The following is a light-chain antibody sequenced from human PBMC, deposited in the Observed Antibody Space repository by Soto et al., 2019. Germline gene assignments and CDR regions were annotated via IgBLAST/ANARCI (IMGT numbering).Light chain of an antibody. CDR3: QQSYSTWWT. J-gene: IGKJ1*01. CDR2: DAS. V-gene: IGKV1-5*01. Sequence: DIQMTQSPSTLSASVGDRVTITCRASQSISSWVAWYQQKPGKAPKLLSYDASSLESGVPSRVSGSGSGTECTLTISSLQSEDFATYYCQQSYSTWWTFGQGTKVDIK. CDR1: QSISSW.